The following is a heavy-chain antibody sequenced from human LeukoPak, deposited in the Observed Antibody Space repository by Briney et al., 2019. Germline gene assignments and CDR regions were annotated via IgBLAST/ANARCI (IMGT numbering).Heavy chain of an antibody. CDR1: GGSFSGYY. D-gene: IGHD5-18*01. V-gene: IGHV4-34*01. CDR3: ARGNIIPSRRGYSYGYAGGSGYYFDY. CDR2: INHSGST. Sequence: SETLSLTCAVYGGSFSGYYWSWIRQPPGKGLAWIGEINHSGSTNYNPSLKSRVTISVDTSKNQFSLKLSSVTAADTAVYYCARGNIIPSRRGYSYGYAGGSGYYFDYWGQGTLVTVSS. J-gene: IGHJ4*02.